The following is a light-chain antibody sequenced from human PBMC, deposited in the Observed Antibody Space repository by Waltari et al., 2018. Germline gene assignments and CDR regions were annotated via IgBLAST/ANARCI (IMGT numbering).Light chain of an antibody. CDR1: QSIGRY. V-gene: IGKV3-20*01. CDR3: QNHERLPAT. Sequence: EVVLTQSPGTLSLSHGETATLSCRASQSIGRYLVWYQQKPGQAPRLLIYGASTRATGIPDRFSGSGSGTDFSLTISRLEAEDFAVYYCQNHERLPATFGQGTKVEIK. CDR2: GAS. J-gene: IGKJ1*01.